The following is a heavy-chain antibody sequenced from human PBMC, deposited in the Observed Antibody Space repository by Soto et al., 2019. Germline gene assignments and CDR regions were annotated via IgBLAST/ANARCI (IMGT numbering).Heavy chain of an antibody. D-gene: IGHD3-10*01. CDR2: ISGGGDTT. V-gene: IGHV3-23*01. CDR1: GFTFHNYA. J-gene: IGHJ4*02. Sequence: EVQLLESGGGLVQPGGSLRLSCATSGFTFHNYAMTWVRQAPGKGLEWVSAISGGGDTTSYADSVKGRFTVSRDGSKNMLYLQMSSLRAEDTALYYCAKGRGGSGSLTPRVDFWGQGTLVTVSS. CDR3: AKGRGGSGSLTPRVDF.